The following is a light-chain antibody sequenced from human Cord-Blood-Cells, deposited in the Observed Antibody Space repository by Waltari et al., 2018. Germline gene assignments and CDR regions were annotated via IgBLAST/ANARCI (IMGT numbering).Light chain of an antibody. Sequence: QSVLTQPPSVSGAPGQRVTISCTGSSSNIGAGYDVHWYQQLPGTAPKLLIYGNSNRPAGGPHRFSGSKSGTSASLAITGRQAEDEADYYCQSYDSSHGVCGRGTKLTVL. CDR1: SSNIGAGYD. V-gene: IGLV1-40*01. CDR2: GNS. J-gene: IGLJ2*01. CDR3: QSYDSSHGV.